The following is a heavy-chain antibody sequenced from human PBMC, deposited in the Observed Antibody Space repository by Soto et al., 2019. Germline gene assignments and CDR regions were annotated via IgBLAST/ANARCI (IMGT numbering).Heavy chain of an antibody. CDR2: ICHVGFT. V-gene: IGHV4-4*02. J-gene: IGHJ4*02. CDR1: GASVSSSHW. CDR3: ARVRPPTRTRAAAVLYYFDY. D-gene: IGHD6-13*01. Sequence: QVHLQESGPGLVKPSGTLSLTCGVSGASVSSSHWWAWVRQPPGKGLEWIGEICHVGFTSYNPFLKSRVIISIDQSRNQFSLQMSSVTAADTAVYYCARVRPPTRTRAAAVLYYFDYWGQGSLVTVS.